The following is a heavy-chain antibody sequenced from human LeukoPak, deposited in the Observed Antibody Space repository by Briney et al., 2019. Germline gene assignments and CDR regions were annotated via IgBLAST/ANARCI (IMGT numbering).Heavy chain of an antibody. CDR3: ASGGMDTTMVTEFDY. CDR2: INSDGSST. D-gene: IGHD5-18*01. V-gene: IGHV3-74*01. Sequence: HPGGSLRLSCAASGFTFSSYWMHWVRQAPGKGLVWVSRINSDGSSTSYADSVKGRFTISRDNAKNTLYLQMNSLRAEDTAVYYCASGGMDTTMVTEFDYWGQGTLVTVSS. J-gene: IGHJ4*02. CDR1: GFTFSSYW.